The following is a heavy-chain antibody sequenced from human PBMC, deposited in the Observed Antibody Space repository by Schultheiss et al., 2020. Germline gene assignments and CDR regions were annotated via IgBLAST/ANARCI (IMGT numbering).Heavy chain of an antibody. V-gene: IGHV3-13*01. CDR1: GFTFSSYD. CDR3: ARDNAVAAVDY. D-gene: IGHD6-13*01. CDR2: IGTDGDT. Sequence: GGSLRLSCAASGFTFSSYDMHWVRQATGKGLEWVSAIGTDGDTYYPGSVKGRFTISRDNAKNSLYLQMNSGRAEDTAVYYCARDNAVAAVDYWGQGTLVTGSS. J-gene: IGHJ4*02.